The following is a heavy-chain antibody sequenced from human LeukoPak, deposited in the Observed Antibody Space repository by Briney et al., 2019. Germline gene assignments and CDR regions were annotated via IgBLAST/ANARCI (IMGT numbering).Heavy chain of an antibody. J-gene: IGHJ6*03. CDR1: GGTLSSYA. D-gene: IGHD6-13*01. Sequence: ASVKVSCKASGGTLSSYAISWVRQAPGQGLEWMGGIIPIFGTANYAQKFQGRVTITTDESTSTAYMELSSLRSEDTAVYYCARSGAAGHYYYYYMDVWGKGTTVTVSS. CDR3: ARSGAAGHYYYYYMDV. V-gene: IGHV1-69*05. CDR2: IIPIFGTA.